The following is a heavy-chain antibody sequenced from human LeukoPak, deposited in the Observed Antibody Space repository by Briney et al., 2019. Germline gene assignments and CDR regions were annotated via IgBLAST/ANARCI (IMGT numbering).Heavy chain of an antibody. J-gene: IGHJ4*02. CDR3: ARDRAVATIGGVDY. Sequence: ASVKVSCKASGYTFIGYYMHWVRQAPGLGLEWMGWIRPNSGGTNYAQKFQGRVTMTRDTPSSTAYMELSRLRSDDTAVYYCARDRAVATIGGVDYWGQGTLVTVSS. CDR1: GYTFIGYY. D-gene: IGHD5-12*01. CDR2: IRPNSGGT. V-gene: IGHV1-2*02.